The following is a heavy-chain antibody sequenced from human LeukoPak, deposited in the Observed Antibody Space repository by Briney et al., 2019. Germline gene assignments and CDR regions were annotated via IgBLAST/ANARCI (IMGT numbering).Heavy chain of an antibody. CDR2: IYWDDNK. D-gene: IGHD3-10*01. Sequence: ESGPTLVKPTQTLTLTCTFSGFSVNSTGVGVSWIRQPPGKALEWLALIYWDDNKRYSPSLKSRITITKDTSKNHVVFTMTNMDPVDTATYYCAHKTYYGSGSQFDYWGQGTLVTVSS. CDR1: GFSVNSTGVG. V-gene: IGHV2-5*02. J-gene: IGHJ4*02. CDR3: AHKTYYGSGSQFDY.